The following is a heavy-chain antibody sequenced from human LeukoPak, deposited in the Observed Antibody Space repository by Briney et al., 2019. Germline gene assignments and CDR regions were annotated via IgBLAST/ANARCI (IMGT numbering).Heavy chain of an antibody. J-gene: IGHJ4*02. V-gene: IGHV3-30*03. D-gene: IGHD3-10*01. CDR2: ISYDGSNK. CDR3: ARDSPDHYFDY. CDR1: GFTFSSYG. Sequence: GGSLRLSCAASGFTFSSYGIHWVRQAPGKGLEWVAVISYDGSNKYFADSVKGRFTISRDSSKNTLFLQMNSLRTEDTAPYYCARDSPDHYFDYWGQGTLVTVSS.